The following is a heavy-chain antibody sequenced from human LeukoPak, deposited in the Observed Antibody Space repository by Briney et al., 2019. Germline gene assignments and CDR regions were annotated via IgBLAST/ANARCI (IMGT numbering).Heavy chain of an antibody. CDR3: ARVFGYEYCYMDV. D-gene: IGHD5-18*01. J-gene: IGHJ6*03. Sequence: SETLSLTCTVSGVSINNYYWNWIRQPPGKGLEWIGYIYYSGSPNYNPSLKSRVTISKDTYKNQFSLKLNSVTAADTAVYYCARVFGYEYCYMDVWGKGTTVTVSS. V-gene: IGHV4-59*01. CDR2: IYYSGSP. CDR1: GVSINNYY.